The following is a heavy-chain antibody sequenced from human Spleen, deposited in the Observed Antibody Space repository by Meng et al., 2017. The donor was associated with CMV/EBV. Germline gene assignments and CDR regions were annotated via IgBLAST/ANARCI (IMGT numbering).Heavy chain of an antibody. Sequence: SGYSFANYWIAWVRQQPGKGLEWMGIIYPADSDIRYSPSFQGQVTISADKSITTAYLQWSSLKASDTAIYYCARPGDYSNYVSFFQHWGQGTLVTVSS. D-gene: IGHD4-11*01. CDR1: GYSFANYW. CDR3: ARPGDYSNYVSFFQH. CDR2: IYPADSDI. V-gene: IGHV5-51*01. J-gene: IGHJ1*01.